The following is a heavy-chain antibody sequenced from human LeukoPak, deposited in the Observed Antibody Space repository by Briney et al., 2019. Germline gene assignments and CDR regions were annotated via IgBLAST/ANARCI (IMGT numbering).Heavy chain of an antibody. CDR1: GGSISSGDYY. CDR2: IYYSGST. CDR3: ARGPYGDYVRHYYCGMDV. D-gene: IGHD4-17*01. J-gene: IGHJ6*02. Sequence: SQTLSLTCTVSGGSISSGDYYWSWIRQPPGKGLEWIGYIYYSGSTYYNPSLKSRVTISVDTSKNQFSLKLSSVTAADTAVYYCARGPYGDYVRHYYCGMDVWGQGTTVTVSS. V-gene: IGHV4-30-4*01.